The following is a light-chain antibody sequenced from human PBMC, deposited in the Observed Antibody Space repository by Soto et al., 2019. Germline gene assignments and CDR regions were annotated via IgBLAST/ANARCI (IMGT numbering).Light chain of an antibody. CDR2: DAS. CDR3: QKYNSAPRS. CDR1: QSISSW. Sequence: DIQMTQSPSTLSASVGDRVTITCRASQSISSWLAWYQQKPGKAPKLLIYDASSLESGVPSRFSGSGSGTEFTLTISSLQPDDFATYYCQKYNSAPRSFGPGTKVDIK. V-gene: IGKV1-5*01. J-gene: IGKJ3*01.